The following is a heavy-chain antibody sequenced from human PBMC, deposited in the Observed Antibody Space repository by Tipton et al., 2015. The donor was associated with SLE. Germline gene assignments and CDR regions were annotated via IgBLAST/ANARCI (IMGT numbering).Heavy chain of an antibody. CDR1: GGSISSSSYY. J-gene: IGHJ4*02. D-gene: IGHD2-2*02. V-gene: IGHV4-39*07. CDR3: ARDDCSRTSCYKGLGYFDY. Sequence: TLSLTCTVSGGSISSSSYYWGWIRQPPGKGLEWIGSVYYDGSTHYSPSLENRVAISADTSKNQFSLNLRSVTAADTAVYYCARDDCSRTSCYKGLGYFDYWGQGILVTVSS. CDR2: VYYDGST.